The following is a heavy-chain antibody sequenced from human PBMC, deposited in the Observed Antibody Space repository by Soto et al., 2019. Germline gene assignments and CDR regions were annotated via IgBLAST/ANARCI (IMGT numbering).Heavy chain of an antibody. CDR3: ARDLRYSSSWSPRDWKYYFDY. V-gene: IGHV6-1*01. CDR2: TYYRSKWYN. D-gene: IGHD6-13*01. CDR1: GDSVSSNSAA. J-gene: IGHJ4*02. Sequence: PSQTLSLTCAISGDSVSSNSAAWNWIRQSPSRDLKWLGRTYYRSKWYNDYAVSVKSRITINPDTSKNQFSLQLNSVTPEDTAVYYCARDLRYSSSWSPRDWKYYFDYWGQGTLVTVSS.